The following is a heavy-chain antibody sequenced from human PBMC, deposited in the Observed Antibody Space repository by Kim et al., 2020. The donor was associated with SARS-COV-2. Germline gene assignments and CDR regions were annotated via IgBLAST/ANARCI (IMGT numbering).Heavy chain of an antibody. CDR3: ATLPTDDYYYGMDV. CDR1: GYTLTELS. J-gene: IGHJ6*02. CDR2: FDPEDGET. V-gene: IGHV1-24*01. Sequence: ASVKVSCKVSGYTLTELSMHWVRQAPGKGLEWMGGFDPEDGETIYAQKFQGRVTMTEDTSTDTAYMELSSLRSEDTAVYYCATLPTDDYYYGMDVWGQGTTVTVSS.